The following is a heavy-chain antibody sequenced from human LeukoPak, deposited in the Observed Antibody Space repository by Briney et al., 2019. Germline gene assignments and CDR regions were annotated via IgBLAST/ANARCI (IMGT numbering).Heavy chain of an antibody. CDR1: GGSISSSNW. CDR3: ARAVPTMVRGPYEGWFDP. J-gene: IGHJ5*02. D-gene: IGHD3-10*01. V-gene: IGHV4-4*02. Sequence: SGTLSLTCAVSGGSISSSNWWSWVRQPPGKGLEWIGEIYHSGSTNYNPSLKSRVTISVDKSKNQFSLKLSSVTAADTAVYYCARAVPTMVRGPYEGWFDPWGQGTLVTVSS. CDR2: IYHSGST.